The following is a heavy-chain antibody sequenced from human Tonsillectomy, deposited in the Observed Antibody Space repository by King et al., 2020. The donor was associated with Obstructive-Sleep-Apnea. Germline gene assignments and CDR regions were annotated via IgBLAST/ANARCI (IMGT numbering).Heavy chain of an antibody. J-gene: IGHJ3*02. CDR1: GGSISSSSYY. V-gene: IGHV4-39*01. Sequence: QLQESGPGLVKPSETLSLTCTVSGGSISSSSYYWGWIRQPPGKGLEWSGSIYYSGSTYYNPSLKSRVTISVDTSKNQFSLKLSSVTAADTAVYYCARRVLRLLPLKNAFDIWGQGTMVTVSS. CDR2: IYYSGST. D-gene: IGHD2-15*01. CDR3: ARRVLRLLPLKNAFDI.